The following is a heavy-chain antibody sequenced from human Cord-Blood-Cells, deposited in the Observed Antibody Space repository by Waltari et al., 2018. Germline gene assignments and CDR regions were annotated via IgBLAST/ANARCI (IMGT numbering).Heavy chain of an antibody. J-gene: IGHJ2*01. CDR1: GGTFSSYA. V-gene: IGHV1-69*12. CDR2: IILIFGTA. CDR3: ATNPPIYWYFDL. Sequence: QVQLVQSGAEVRKPASSVKVSCQASGGTFSSYAISWVRQAPGQGLEWMGGIILIFGTANYAQKFQGRVTITADESTSTAYMELSSLRSEDTAVYYCATNPPIYWYFDLWGRGTLVTVSS.